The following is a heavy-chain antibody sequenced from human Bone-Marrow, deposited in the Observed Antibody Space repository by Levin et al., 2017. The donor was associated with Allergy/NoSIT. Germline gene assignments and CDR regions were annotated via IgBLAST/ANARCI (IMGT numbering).Heavy chain of an antibody. CDR3: AKDSRAGPVRYRGMDV. CDR2: ISWNGNYI. Sequence: PGGSLRLSCAASGFKFGDYAMHWVRQIPGKGLEWVSTISWNGNYIVYADSVKGRFAISRDNARNSLTLEMNSLRPEDTAFYYCAKDSRAGPVRYRGMDVWGQGTTVTVSS. D-gene: IGHD1-14*01. CDR1: GFKFGDYA. V-gene: IGHV3-9*01. J-gene: IGHJ6*02.